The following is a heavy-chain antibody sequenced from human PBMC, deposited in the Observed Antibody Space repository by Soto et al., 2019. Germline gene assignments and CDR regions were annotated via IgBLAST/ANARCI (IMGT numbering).Heavy chain of an antibody. CDR2: IIPIFGTA. CDR3: ARVEASRRDFWSGYLDY. Sequence: ASVKVSCKASGGTFSSYAISWVRQAPGQGLEWMGGIIPIFGTANYAQKFQGRVTITADESTSTAYMELSSLRSEDTAVYYCARVEASRRDFWSGYLDYWGQGTLVTVS. V-gene: IGHV1-69*13. CDR1: GGTFSSYA. J-gene: IGHJ4*02. D-gene: IGHD3-3*01.